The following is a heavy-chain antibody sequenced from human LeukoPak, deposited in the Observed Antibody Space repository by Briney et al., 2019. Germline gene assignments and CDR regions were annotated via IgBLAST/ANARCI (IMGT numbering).Heavy chain of an antibody. Sequence: GGSLRLSCAASGFTFSNYWMHWVRQAPGKGLMWVSRIKGDGIDTIGADYVKGRFTTSRDNAKNTLYLQMNSLRAGDTATYYCVRDQSLWALDIWGQGTTVTVSS. J-gene: IGHJ3*02. V-gene: IGHV3-74*01. CDR3: VRDQSLWALDI. D-gene: IGHD1-26*01. CDR1: GFTFSNYW. CDR2: IKGDGIDT.